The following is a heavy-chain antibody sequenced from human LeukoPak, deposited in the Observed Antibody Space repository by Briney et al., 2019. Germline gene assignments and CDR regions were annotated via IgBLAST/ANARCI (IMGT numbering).Heavy chain of an antibody. V-gene: IGHV1-18*01. CDR3: ARGEYNYFDY. D-gene: IGHD2/OR15-2a*01. CDR2: INAYNGHT. J-gene: IGHJ4*02. CDR1: GGTFSTYA. Sequence: ASVKVSCKAYGGTFSTYAISWVRQAPGQGLEWVGWINAYNGHTNYVQNLQGRATMTTDTSTSTAYMELRSLRSDDTAVYYCARGEYNYFDYWGQGTLVTVSS.